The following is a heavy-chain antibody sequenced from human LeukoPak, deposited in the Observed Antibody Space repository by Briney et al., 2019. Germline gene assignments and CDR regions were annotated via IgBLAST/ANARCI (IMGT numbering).Heavy chain of an antibody. Sequence: SETLSLTCTVSRGSISSYYWSWIRQPPGKGLEWIGYIYYSGSTNYNPSLKSRVTISVDTSKNQFSLKLSSVTAADTAVYYCARVSGYCSGGSCSDPNFDYWGQGTLVTVSS. D-gene: IGHD2-15*01. J-gene: IGHJ4*02. CDR1: RGSISSYY. CDR3: ARVSGYCSGGSCSDPNFDY. V-gene: IGHV4-59*01. CDR2: IYYSGST.